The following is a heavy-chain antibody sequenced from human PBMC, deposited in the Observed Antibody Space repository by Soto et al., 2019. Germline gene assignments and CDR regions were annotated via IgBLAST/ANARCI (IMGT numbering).Heavy chain of an antibody. CDR3: ARRHLAVAVSPWFDP. CDR2: IDSSGEK. Sequence: QVTLKESGPVLVKPTETLTLRCTVSGLSITDSEMGVSWIRQPPGQPLEWLAHIDSSGEKSYRTCLKSRLAISKDTSKSQIVLTMTNMDPADTATYCCARRHLAVAVSPWFDPWGQGIPVTVSS. V-gene: IGHV2-26*01. D-gene: IGHD6-19*01. J-gene: IGHJ5*02. CDR1: GLSITDSEMG.